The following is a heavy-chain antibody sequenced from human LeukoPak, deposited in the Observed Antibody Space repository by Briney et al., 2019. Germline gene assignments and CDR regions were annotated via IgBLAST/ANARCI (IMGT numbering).Heavy chain of an antibody. J-gene: IGHJ4*02. CDR2: ISAYNGNT. CDR3: ARERPGDYDPNDLDY. CDR1: GYTFTSYN. Sequence: ASVKVSCKASGYTFTSYNMHWVRQAPGQGLEWMGWISAYNGNTNYAQKLQGRVTMTTDTSTSTAYVELRSLRSDDTAVFYCARERPGDYDPNDLDYWGQGTLVTVSS. D-gene: IGHD1-1*01. V-gene: IGHV1-18*04.